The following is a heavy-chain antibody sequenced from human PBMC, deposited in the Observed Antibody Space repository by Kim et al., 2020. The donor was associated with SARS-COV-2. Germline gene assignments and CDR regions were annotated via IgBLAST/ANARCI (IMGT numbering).Heavy chain of an antibody. Sequence: SETLSLTCTVSGGSISSSSYYWGWIRQPPGKGLEWIGSIYYSGSTYYNPSLKSRVTISVDTSKNQFSLKLSSVTAADTAVYYCARQGCSSTSCPQTIEYWGQGTLVTVSS. D-gene: IGHD2-2*01. V-gene: IGHV4-39*01. CDR3: ARQGCSSTSCPQTIEY. CDR2: IYYSGST. CDR1: GGSISSSSYY. J-gene: IGHJ4*02.